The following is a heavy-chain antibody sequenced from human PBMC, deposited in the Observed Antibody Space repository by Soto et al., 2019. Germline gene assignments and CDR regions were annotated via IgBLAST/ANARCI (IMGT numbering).Heavy chain of an antibody. Sequence: RWGFPRLSCAASGFSVSDNYMSWVRQAPGKGLEWIAVLYMDDTTYYTDSIKGRFTVSRDNSKNILYLHMNSLRAEDTAVYYCAGTESRSSSTQFGYWGQGALVTVSS. V-gene: IGHV3-53*01. CDR3: AGTESRSSSTQFGY. CDR2: LYMDDTT. J-gene: IGHJ4*02. CDR1: GFSVSDNY. D-gene: IGHD6-6*01.